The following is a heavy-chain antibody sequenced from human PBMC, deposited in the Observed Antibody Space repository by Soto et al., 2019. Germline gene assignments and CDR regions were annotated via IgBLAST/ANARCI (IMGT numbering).Heavy chain of an antibody. J-gene: IGHJ4*02. CDR2: IKSKFYGEKT. D-gene: IGHD2-2*01. Sequence: VQMVESGGGSVEPGGSLRLSCPASGFTFTETWMNWVRQAPGKGLEWVGRIKSKFYGEKTDYAAPVKGRFTVSRDDLKTTVYLQMNNLKTEDTAVYYCTTDNCTRSTCYLNYWGQGILVSVSS. CDR1: GFTFTETW. V-gene: IGHV3-15*07. CDR3: TTDNCTRSTCYLNY.